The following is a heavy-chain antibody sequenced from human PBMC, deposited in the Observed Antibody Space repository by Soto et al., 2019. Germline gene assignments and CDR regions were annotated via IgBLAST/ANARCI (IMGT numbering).Heavy chain of an antibody. J-gene: IGHJ3*02. V-gene: IGHV1-69*13. CDR3: ARDLGSGSYTAFDI. D-gene: IGHD3-10*01. CDR2: IIPIFGTA. CDR1: GGTFSSYA. Sequence: SVKVSCKASGGTFSSYAISWVRQAPGQGLEWMGGIIPIFGTANYAQKFQGRVTITADESTSTAYMELSSLRSEDTAVYYCARDLGSGSYTAFDIWGQGTMVTVSS.